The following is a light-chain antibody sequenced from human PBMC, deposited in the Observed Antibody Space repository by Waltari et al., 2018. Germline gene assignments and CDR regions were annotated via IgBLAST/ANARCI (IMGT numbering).Light chain of an antibody. CDR3: LQTYSTPLT. J-gene: IGKJ4*01. V-gene: IGKV1-39*01. CDR2: AAS. CDR1: QSISGS. Sequence: DIQMTQSPSSLSASVGDRVTITCRASQSISGSLNWYQQKPGKAPKLLIYAASSLQRGVPSRCSGSASGTYFTLTISSLQPEDFATYYCLQTYSTPLTFGGGTNVDIK.